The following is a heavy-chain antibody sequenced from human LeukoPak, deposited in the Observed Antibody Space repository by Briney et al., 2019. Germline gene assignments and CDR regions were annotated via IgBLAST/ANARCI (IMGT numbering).Heavy chain of an antibody. V-gene: IGHV1-2*02. CDR1: GYTFTGYY. J-gene: IGHJ4*02. D-gene: IGHD2-2*01. Sequence: ASVKVSCKASGYTFTGYYMHWVRQAPGQGLEWMGWINPNSGGTNYAQKFQGRVTMTRDTSISTAYMELSRLRSDDTAVYYCARETNPLRSSTSPPQLSPYYFNYWGQGTLVTVSS. CDR2: INPNSGGT. CDR3: ARETNPLRSSTSPPQLSPYYFNY.